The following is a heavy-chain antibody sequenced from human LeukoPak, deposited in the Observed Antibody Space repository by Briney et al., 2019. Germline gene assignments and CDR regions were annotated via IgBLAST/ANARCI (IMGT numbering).Heavy chain of an antibody. Sequence: GGSLRLSFPCSVFIFREALLASVGQAPGKGLEWVSLIASSGLNTYYADSVRGRFTISGDNSKNTLSLQMNSLRVEDTAIYYSPRTLECPSRGLGTMVTVSS. CDR1: VFIFREAL. J-gene: IGHJ3*01. CDR3: PRTLECPS. V-gene: IGHV3-23*01. D-gene: IGHD2-2*01. CDR2: IASSGLNT.